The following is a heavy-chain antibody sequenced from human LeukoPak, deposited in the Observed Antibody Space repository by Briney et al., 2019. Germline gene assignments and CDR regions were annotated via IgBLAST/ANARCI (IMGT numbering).Heavy chain of an antibody. CDR1: GYSFTSYW. CDR3: ARGSGSYHTAYMN. D-gene: IGHD1-26*01. J-gene: IGHJ4*02. CDR2: IYPGDSDT. V-gene: IGHV5-51*01. Sequence: GESLKISCKGFGYSFTSYWIGCVRQMPGKGLEWMGIIYPGDSDTRYSPSFQGQVTISADKSISTAYLQWSSLEASDTAMYYCARGSGSYHTAYMNWGQGTLVTVSS.